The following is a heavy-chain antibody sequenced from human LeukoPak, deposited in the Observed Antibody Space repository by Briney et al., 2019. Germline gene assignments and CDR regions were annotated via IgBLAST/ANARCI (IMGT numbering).Heavy chain of an antibody. CDR3: ARESGYYFDY. J-gene: IGHJ4*02. V-gene: IGHV4-59*01. CDR1: GGSISSYY. D-gene: IGHD3-10*01. Sequence: SETLSLTCTVSGGSISSYYWNWIRQPPGKGLEWIGYIYYSGSTNYNPSLKSRVTISVDTSKNQFSLKLSSVTAADTAVYYCARESGYYFDYWGQGHLVTVSS. CDR2: IYYSGST.